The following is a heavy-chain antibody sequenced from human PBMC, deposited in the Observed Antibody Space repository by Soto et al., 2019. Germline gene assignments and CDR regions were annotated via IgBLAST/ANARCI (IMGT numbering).Heavy chain of an antibody. D-gene: IGHD3-3*01. CDR3: ARQEWAAIGY. CDR2: IYYSGST. J-gene: IGHJ4*02. V-gene: IGHV4-39*01. CDR1: GSSISSSSYY. Sequence: SETLSLTCTVSGSSISSSSYYWGWIRQPPGKGLEWIGSIYYSGSTYYNPSLKSRVTISVDTSKNQFSLKLSSVTAADTAVYYCARQEWAAIGYWGQGTLVPVSS.